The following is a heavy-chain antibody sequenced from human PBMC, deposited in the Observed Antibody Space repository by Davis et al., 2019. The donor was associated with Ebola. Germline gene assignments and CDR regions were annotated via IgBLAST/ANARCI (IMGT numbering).Heavy chain of an antibody. CDR2: INPSGGST. J-gene: IGHJ6*02. CDR3: ARGYCSAGRCPEPDNYYFMDV. Sequence: ASVKVSCKASGYNFTSHYMHWVRQAPGQGLEWMGIINPSGGSTRNAQKLQGRVTMTRDTSTSTVYMELSSLRYEDTAVYYCARGYCSAGRCPEPDNYYFMDVWGQGTTVTVSS. D-gene: IGHD2-15*01. CDR1: GYNFTSHY. V-gene: IGHV1-46*04.